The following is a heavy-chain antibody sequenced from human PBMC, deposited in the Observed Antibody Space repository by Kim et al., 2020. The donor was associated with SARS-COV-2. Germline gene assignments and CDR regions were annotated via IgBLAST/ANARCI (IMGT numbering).Heavy chain of an antibody. J-gene: IGHJ4*02. CDR3: ARDQDYYDSSGYPGDY. V-gene: IGHV3-30*07. D-gene: IGHD3-22*01. Sequence: SRKGRFTISRDNSKNTLYLQMNSLRAEDTAVYYCARDQDYYDSSGYPGDYWGQGTLVTVSS.